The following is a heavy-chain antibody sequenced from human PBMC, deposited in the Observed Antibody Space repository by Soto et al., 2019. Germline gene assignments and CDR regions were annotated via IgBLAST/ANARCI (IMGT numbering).Heavy chain of an antibody. V-gene: IGHV4-59*01. CDR3: ARETLGYCSGGSCYAIDY. CDR2: IYYSGST. CDR1: EGSISRYS. Sequence: SETLSLTCTVSEGSISRYSSSWIRQPPGKGLEWIGYIYYSGSTNYNPSLKSRVTISVDTSKNQFSLKLSSVTAADTAVYYCARETLGYCSGGSCYAIDYWGQGTLVTVSS. D-gene: IGHD2-15*01. J-gene: IGHJ4*02.